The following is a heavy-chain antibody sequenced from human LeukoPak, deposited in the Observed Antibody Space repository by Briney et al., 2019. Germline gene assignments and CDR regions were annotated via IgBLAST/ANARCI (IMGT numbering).Heavy chain of an antibody. CDR1: GFTFSSYG. CDR3: ARSNSGSYYGWFDP. Sequence: PGGSLRLSCAASGFTFSSYGMHWVRQAPGKGLEWVAVLWRDGSNKYYADSVKGRFTISRDNPKYTLYLQMNSLRAEDTAVYYCARSNSGSYYGWFDPWGQGTLVTVSS. J-gene: IGHJ5*02. D-gene: IGHD1-26*01. V-gene: IGHV3-33*01. CDR2: LWRDGSNK.